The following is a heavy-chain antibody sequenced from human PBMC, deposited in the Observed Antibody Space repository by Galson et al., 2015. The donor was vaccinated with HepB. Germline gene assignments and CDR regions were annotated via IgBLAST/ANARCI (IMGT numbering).Heavy chain of an antibody. CDR1: GFSLSPSGVG. D-gene: IGHD5-12*01. CDR2: IYWDDDK. Sequence: LVKPTQTLTLTCTFSGFSLSPSGVGVGWIRQPPGKALEWLALIYWDDDKRYSPSLKSRLTITKDTSKNQVILTMTNMDPVDTATYYCARYFEGATIIDYWGQGTLVTVSS. J-gene: IGHJ4*02. CDR3: ARYFEGATIIDY. V-gene: IGHV2-5*02.